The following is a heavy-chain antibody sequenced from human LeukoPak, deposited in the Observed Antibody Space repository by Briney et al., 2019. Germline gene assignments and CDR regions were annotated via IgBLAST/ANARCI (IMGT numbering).Heavy chain of an antibody. J-gene: IGHJ6*03. CDR2: IYYSGST. CDR3: ARGYCSGGSCYSFYYYYYMDV. V-gene: IGHV4-39*07. CDR1: GGSISSSSYY. Sequence: PSETLSLTCTVSGGSISSSSYYWGWLRQPPGKGLEWIGTIYYSGSTYYNPSLKSRVTISVNTSKNQFSLKLSSVTAADTAVYYCARGYCSGGSCYSFYYYYYMDVWGKGTTVTVSS. D-gene: IGHD2-15*01.